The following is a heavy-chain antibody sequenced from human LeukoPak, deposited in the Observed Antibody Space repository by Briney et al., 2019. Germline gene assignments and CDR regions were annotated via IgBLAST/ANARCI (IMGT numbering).Heavy chain of an antibody. CDR1: GGSISSGSYY. V-gene: IGHV4-61*02. J-gene: IGHJ6*03. Sequence: SQTLSLTCTVSGGSISSGSYYWSWIRQPAGKGLEWIGRIYTSGSTNYNPSLKSRVTISVDTSKNQFSLKLSSVTAADTAVYYCARLVAARYYYYYYMDVWGKGTTVTVSS. CDR3: ARLVAARYYYYYYMDV. CDR2: IYTSGST. D-gene: IGHD6-6*01.